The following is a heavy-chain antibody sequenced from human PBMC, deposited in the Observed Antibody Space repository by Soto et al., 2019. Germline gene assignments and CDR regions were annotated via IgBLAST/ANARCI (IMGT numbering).Heavy chain of an antibody. J-gene: IGHJ6*02. CDR1: GGTFSSYA. CDR3: AREPGGYCSSTSCYIYYYGMDV. CDR2: IIPIFGTA. Sequence: QVQLVQSGAEVKKPGSSVKVSCKASGGTFSSYAIGWVRQAPGQGLGWMGGIIPIFGTANYAQKFQGRVTITADKSTSTAYMELSSLRSEDTAVDYCAREPGGYCSSTSCYIYYYGMDVWGQGTTVTVSS. D-gene: IGHD2-2*02. V-gene: IGHV1-69*06.